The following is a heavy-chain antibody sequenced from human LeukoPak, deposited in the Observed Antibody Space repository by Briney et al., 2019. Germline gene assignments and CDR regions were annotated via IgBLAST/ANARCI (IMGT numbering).Heavy chain of an antibody. CDR2: IYYSGST. CDR3: ARHLDSGHRDYFTMAESPSFDP. V-gene: IGHV4-59*08. Sequence: SETLSLTCTVSGVSISSYYWSWLRQPPGKGLEWVGYIYYSGSTNYNPSLKSRVTISVDTSKNQFSLKLRSGPAADPAVYYCARHLDSGHRDYFTMAESPSFDPWGQGTLVTVSS. CDR1: GVSISSYY. J-gene: IGHJ5*02. D-gene: IGHD3-10*01.